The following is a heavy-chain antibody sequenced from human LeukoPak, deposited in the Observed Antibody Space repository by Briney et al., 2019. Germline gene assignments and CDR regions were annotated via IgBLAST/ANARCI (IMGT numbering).Heavy chain of an antibody. J-gene: IGHJ6*03. Sequence: PSETLSLTCSVSGGSISPYYWSWIRQPPGKGLEWIGYIYYSGSTNYNPSLKSRVTISVDTSKNQFSLKLSSVTAADTAVYYCARAASDILTGYFYLIDVWGKGTTVTISS. V-gene: IGHV4-59*01. CDR3: ARAASDILTGYFYLIDV. CDR2: IYYSGST. CDR1: GGSISPYY. D-gene: IGHD3-9*01.